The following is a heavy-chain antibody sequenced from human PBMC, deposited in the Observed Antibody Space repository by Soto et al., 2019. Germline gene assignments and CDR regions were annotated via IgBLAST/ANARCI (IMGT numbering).Heavy chain of an antibody. V-gene: IGHV3-30-3*01. CDR1: GFTFSSYA. CDR2: ISYDGSNK. CDR3: ARDRGGDYPPYYYYGMDV. D-gene: IGHD4-17*01. Sequence: ILSCAASGFTFSSYAMHWVRQAPGKGLEWVAVISYDGSNKYYADSVKGRFTISRDNSKNTLYLQMNSLRAEDTAVYYCARDRGGDYPPYYYYGMDVWGQGTTVTVSS. J-gene: IGHJ6*02.